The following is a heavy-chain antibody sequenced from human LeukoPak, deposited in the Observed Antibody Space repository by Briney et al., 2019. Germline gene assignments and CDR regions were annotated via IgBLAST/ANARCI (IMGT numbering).Heavy chain of an antibody. CDR3: AIQQLWLKDI. Sequence: AGGSLRLSCAASGFTFSSYGMHWVRQAPGKGPEWVAVISYDGSNKYYADSVKGRFTISRDNSKNTLYLQMNSLRAEDTAVYYCAIQQLWLKDIWGQGTMVTVSS. CDR2: ISYDGSNK. D-gene: IGHD5-18*01. CDR1: GFTFSSYG. V-gene: IGHV3-30*03. J-gene: IGHJ3*02.